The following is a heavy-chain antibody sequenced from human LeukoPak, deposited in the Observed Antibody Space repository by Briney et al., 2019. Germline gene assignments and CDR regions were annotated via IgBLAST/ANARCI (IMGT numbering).Heavy chain of an antibody. V-gene: IGHV3-30*18. J-gene: IGHJ4*02. CDR1: GFTFSSYG. CDR3: AKEGRATHGY. D-gene: IGHD1-26*01. CDR2: ISYDGSNK. Sequence: PGGSLRLSCAASGFTFSSYGMHWVRQAPGKGLEWVAVISYDGSNKYYADSVKGRFTISRDNSKNTLYLQMNSLRAEDTAVYYCAKEGRATHGYWGQGTLVTVSS.